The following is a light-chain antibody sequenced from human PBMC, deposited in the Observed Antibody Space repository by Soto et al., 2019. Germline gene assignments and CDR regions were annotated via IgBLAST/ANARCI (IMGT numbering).Light chain of an antibody. J-gene: IGKJ1*01. CDR3: QHYGSSPRT. CDR1: QSVTSSY. Sequence: EIVLTQSPGTLSLSPGERDTLSCRASQSVTSSYLAWYQQRPGQAPRLLIYGASRRATGIPDRFSGSGSGTDFTLTISRLEPEDFAVYYCQHYGSSPRTFGQGTKVDIK. CDR2: GAS. V-gene: IGKV3-20*01.